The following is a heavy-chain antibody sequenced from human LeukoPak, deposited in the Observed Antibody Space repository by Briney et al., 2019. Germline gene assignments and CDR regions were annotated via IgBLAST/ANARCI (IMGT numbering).Heavy chain of an antibody. D-gene: IGHD3-3*01. CDR1: GASLSTGGYH. CDR2: INYSGST. V-gene: IGHV4-30-2*03. CDR3: ARWTVGTMFAY. Sequence: KPSQTLSLTCTVSGASLSTGGYHWTWIRQPPGKGLEWVGTINYSGSTYYNPSLKSRVTISVDTSKNLFSLILSSVTATDTAVYYCARWTVGTMFAYWGQGTLVTVSS. J-gene: IGHJ4*02.